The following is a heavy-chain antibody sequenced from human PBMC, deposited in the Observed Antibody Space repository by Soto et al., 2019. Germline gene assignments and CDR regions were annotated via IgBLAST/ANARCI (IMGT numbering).Heavy chain of an antibody. D-gene: IGHD3-16*01. CDR2: ISGSGGST. CDR3: AKDRSWGSGDGMDV. J-gene: IGHJ6*02. V-gene: IGHV3-23*01. Sequence: EVQLLESGGGLVHPGGSLRLSCAASGFTFISYAMPWVRQAPGKGLEWVSAISGSGGSTYYADSVKGRFTIYRDNSKNALTLQMDSLRAEDTAVYYCAKDRSWGSGDGMDVWGQGTTVTVSS. CDR1: GFTFISYA.